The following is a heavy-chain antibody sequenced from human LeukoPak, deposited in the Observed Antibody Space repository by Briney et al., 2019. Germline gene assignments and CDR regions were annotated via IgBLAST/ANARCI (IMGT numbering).Heavy chain of an antibody. V-gene: IGHV3-74*01. CDR1: GFTFSSYW. Sequence: GGSLRLSCAASGFTFSSYWMHWVRQAPGKGLVWVSRINSDGSSTSYADSVKGQFTISRDNAKNTLYLQMNSLRAEDTAVYYCARGGYDFWSGYFIDYWGQGTLVTVSS. J-gene: IGHJ4*02. CDR2: INSDGSST. CDR3: ARGGYDFWSGYFIDY. D-gene: IGHD3-3*01.